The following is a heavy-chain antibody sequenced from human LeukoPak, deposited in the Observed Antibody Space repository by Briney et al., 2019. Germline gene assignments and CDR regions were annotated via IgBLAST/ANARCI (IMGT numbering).Heavy chain of an antibody. Sequence: PGGSLRLSCAASGFTFSSYEMNLVRQAPGKGLEWVSYISSSGSTIYYADSVKGRFTIYRDNAKNSLYLQMNSLRAEDTAVYYCARRRYSSGWYYFDYWGQGTLVTVSS. D-gene: IGHD6-19*01. CDR3: ARRRYSSGWYYFDY. J-gene: IGHJ4*02. V-gene: IGHV3-48*03. CDR2: ISSSGSTI. CDR1: GFTFSSYE.